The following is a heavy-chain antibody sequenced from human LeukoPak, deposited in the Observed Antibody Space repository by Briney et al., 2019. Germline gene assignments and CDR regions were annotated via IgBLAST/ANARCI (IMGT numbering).Heavy chain of an antibody. CDR1: GGTFSSYA. CDR2: XXXXFGTA. J-gene: IGHJ6*04. V-gene: IGHV1-69*01. Sequence: SVKVSCKASGGTFSSYAISWVRQAPGQGLXXXXXXXXXFGTANYAQKFQGRVTITADESTSTAYMELSSLRSEDTAVYYCARSSIAVATIGYYYGMDVWGKGTTVTVSS. CDR3: ARSSIAVATIGYYYGMDV. D-gene: IGHD5-12*01.